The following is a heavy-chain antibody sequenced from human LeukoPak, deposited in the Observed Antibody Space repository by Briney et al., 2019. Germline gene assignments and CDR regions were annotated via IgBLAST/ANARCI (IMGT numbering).Heavy chain of an antibody. J-gene: IGHJ6*02. D-gene: IGHD2-15*01. CDR2: ISSSGSTI. CDR3: ARDWGVVAAGYYYYYGMDV. CDR1: GFSFSDSY. V-gene: IGHV3-11*01. Sequence: PGGSLRLSCAASGFSFSDSYMSWVRQAPGKGLEWVSYISSSGSTIYYADSVKGRFTISRDNAKNSLYLQMNSLRAEDTAVYYCARDWGVVAAGYYYYYGMDVWGQGTTVTVSS.